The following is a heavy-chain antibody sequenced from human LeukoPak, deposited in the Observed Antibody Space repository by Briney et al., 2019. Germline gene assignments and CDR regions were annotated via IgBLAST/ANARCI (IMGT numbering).Heavy chain of an antibody. J-gene: IGHJ3*02. V-gene: IGHV3-48*01. CDR1: GFTFSNYS. CDR2: ISRSSSTI. CDR3: ARAKRNGFDI. Sequence: GGSLRLSCAASGFTFSNYSINWVRQAPGKGLEWVSYISRSSSTIYYADSVKGRFTISRDNGKSSLYLQMNSLRVEDTAVYYCARAKRNGFDIWGQGTMVTVSS.